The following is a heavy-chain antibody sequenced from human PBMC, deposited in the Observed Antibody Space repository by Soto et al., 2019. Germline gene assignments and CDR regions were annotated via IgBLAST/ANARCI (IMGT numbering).Heavy chain of an antibody. Sequence: PGGSLRLSCAASGFTFSSYWMHWVRQAPGKGLVWVSRISWDGSSTCYADSVKGRFTISRDNSKNSLYLQMNSLRTEDTALYYCAKAQEGSYGLLGYYYYGMDVWGQGTTVTVSS. CDR1: GFTFSSYW. CDR3: AKAQEGSYGLLGYYYYGMDV. D-gene: IGHD5-18*01. CDR2: ISWDGSST. J-gene: IGHJ6*02. V-gene: IGHV3-74*01.